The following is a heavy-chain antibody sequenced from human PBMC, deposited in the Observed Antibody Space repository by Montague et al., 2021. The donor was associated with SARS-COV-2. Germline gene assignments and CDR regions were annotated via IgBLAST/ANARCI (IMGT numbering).Heavy chain of an antibody. V-gene: IGHV4-59*01. CDR3: AGDRGRFWHVDL. Sequence: SETLSLTCTVSGGSISSYYWNWIRQSPGKGLEWIGYIYYSGSTKHNPSFKSRVTMLVATSKRQMSLRLNSVTAADTAVYYCAGDRGRFWHVDLWGRGTLVTVSS. D-gene: IGHD5-12*01. CDR1: GGSISSYY. CDR2: IYYSGST. J-gene: IGHJ2*01.